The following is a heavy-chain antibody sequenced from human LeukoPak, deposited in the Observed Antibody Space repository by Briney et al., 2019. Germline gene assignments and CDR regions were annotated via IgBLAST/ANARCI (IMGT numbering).Heavy chain of an antibody. V-gene: IGHV4-59*12. CDR2: IYYSGST. D-gene: IGHD3-10*01. Sequence: SETLSLTCTVSGGSISSYYWSWIRQPPGKGLEWIGYIYYSGSTNYNPSLKSRVTISVDTSKNQFSLKLSSVTAADTAVYYCARSRRVGRSYYGSGTGLPTDYYYYYMDVWGKGTTVTVSS. CDR1: GGSISSYY. CDR3: ARSRRVGRSYYGSGTGLPTDYYYYYMDV. J-gene: IGHJ6*03.